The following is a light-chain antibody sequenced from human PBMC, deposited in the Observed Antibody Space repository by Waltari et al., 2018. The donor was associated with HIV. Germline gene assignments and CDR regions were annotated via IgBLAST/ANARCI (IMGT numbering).Light chain of an antibody. CDR2: DDR. CDR1: NIESKS. Sequence: SYVLTQPPSVSVAPGKTASITCGRNNIESKSEHWYQQKPGQAPVLVIYDDRDRPSGIPERFSGSNSGNTATLTISRVEAGDEADYYCQVWEVSGDHPVFGGGTKLTVL. CDR3: QVWEVSGDHPV. J-gene: IGLJ3*02. V-gene: IGLV3-21*01.